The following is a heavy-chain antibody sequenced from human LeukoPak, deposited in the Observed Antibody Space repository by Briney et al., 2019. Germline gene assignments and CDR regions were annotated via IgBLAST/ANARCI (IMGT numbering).Heavy chain of an antibody. V-gene: IGHV4-34*01. J-gene: IGHJ3*02. CDR2: INHSGST. D-gene: IGHD2-15*01. Sequence: SETLSLTCAVYGGSFSGYYWSWIRQPPGKGLEWIGEINHSGSTNYNPSLKSRVTISVDTSKNQFSLKLSSVTAADTAVYYCARHVVVVAEGAFDIWGQGTMVTVSS. CDR1: GGSFSGYY. CDR3: ARHVVVVAEGAFDI.